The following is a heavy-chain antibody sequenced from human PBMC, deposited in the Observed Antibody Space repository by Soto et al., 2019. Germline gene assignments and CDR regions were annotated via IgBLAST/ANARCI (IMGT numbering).Heavy chain of an antibody. J-gene: IGHJ4*02. D-gene: IGHD1-26*01. CDR1: GFSFSSYG. CDR2: IWYDSSNK. Sequence: QVQLVESGGGVAQPGRSLRLSCAASGFSFSSYGMHWVRQAPGKGLEWVTTIWYDSSNKYYADFVKGRFTISRDNSKNTLYLQMNSLRAEDTAVYYCAREGNAMGGASKYFDYWGQGTLVTVSS. CDR3: AREGNAMGGASKYFDY. V-gene: IGHV3-33*01.